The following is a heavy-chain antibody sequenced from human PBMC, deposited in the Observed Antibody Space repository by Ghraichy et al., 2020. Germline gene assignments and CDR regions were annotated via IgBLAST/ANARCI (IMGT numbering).Heavy chain of an antibody. CDR1: GGSISSYY. V-gene: IGHV4-59*01. J-gene: IGHJ5*02. Sequence: SETLSLTCTVSGGSISSYYWSWIRQPPGKGLEWIGNVSYSGSTTYNPSLKSRVTISIDTSKSQFSLKLSSVTTADTAVYYCVRERTGTSAFDPWGQGTLVTVST. CDR2: VSYSGST. D-gene: IGHD1-14*01. CDR3: VRERTGTSAFDP.